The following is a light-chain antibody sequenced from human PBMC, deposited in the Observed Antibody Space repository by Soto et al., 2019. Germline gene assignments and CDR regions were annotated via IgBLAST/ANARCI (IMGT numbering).Light chain of an antibody. CDR1: QSVGTS. V-gene: IGKV3-11*01. Sequence: EIVLTQSPATLSLSPGEGATLSCRASQSVGTSLVWYQQKPGQAPRLLMYDVSNRAAGIPARFSGSGSGTDFTLTISSLEPEDFAVYYCQQRSNWPPITFGQGTRLQIK. CDR2: DVS. J-gene: IGKJ5*01. CDR3: QQRSNWPPIT.